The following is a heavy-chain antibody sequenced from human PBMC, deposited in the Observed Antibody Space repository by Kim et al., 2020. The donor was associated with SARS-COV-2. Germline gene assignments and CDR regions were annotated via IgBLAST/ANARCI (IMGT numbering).Heavy chain of an antibody. CDR3: ARERGSGGSWRGTWFDP. V-gene: IGHV3-30*07. D-gene: IGHD2-15*01. Sequence: KGRCTIARDNSKNTLYLQMNSLRAEDTAVYYCARERGSGGSWRGTWFDPWGQGTLVTVSS. J-gene: IGHJ5*02.